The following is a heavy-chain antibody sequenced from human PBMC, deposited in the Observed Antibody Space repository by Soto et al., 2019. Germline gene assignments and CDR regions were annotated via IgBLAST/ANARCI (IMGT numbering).Heavy chain of an antibody. CDR1: GFTFSTYG. CDR2: ISGSGSTT. V-gene: IGHV3-23*01. D-gene: IGHD1-7*01. J-gene: IGHJ5*02. Sequence: EVQLLESGGGLVQPGGSLRLSCAASGFTFSTYGMSWVRQAPGKGLEWVSVISGSGSTTYYADSVKGRFTISRDNSKNTLYLQMNSLRAEDTAVYYCAKKGQVGTTRWFDPWGQGTLVTVSS. CDR3: AKKGQVGTTRWFDP.